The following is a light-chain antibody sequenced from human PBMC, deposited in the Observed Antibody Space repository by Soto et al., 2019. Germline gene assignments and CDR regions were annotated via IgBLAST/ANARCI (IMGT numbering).Light chain of an antibody. CDR1: SSDVGGYDY. J-gene: IGLJ1*01. CDR2: EVS. V-gene: IGLV2-8*01. CDR3: SSYAGNTKGV. Sequence: QSALTQPPSASGSPGQSVTISCTGTSSDVGGYDYVSWYQQHPGKAPKLMIFEVSKRPSGVPDRSSGSKSGNTASLTVSGLQAEDEADYYCSSYAGNTKGVFGTGTKVTVL.